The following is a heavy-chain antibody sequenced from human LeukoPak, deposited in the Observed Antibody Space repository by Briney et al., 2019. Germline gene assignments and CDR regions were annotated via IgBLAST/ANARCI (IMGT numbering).Heavy chain of an antibody. V-gene: IGHV3-7*01. D-gene: IGHD2-2*01. CDR2: IKQDGSEK. CDR1: GFTFSSYW. CDR3: ARARETRVVPAAMWSDP. Sequence: PGGSLRLSCAASGFTFSSYWMSWVRQAPGKGLEWVANIKQDGSEKYYVDSVKGRFTISRDNAKNSLYLQMNSLRAEDTAVYYCARARETRVVPAAMWSDPWGQGTLVTVSS. J-gene: IGHJ5*02.